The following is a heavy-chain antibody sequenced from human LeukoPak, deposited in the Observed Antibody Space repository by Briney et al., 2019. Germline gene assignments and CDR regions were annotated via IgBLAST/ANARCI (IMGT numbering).Heavy chain of an antibody. D-gene: IGHD6-13*01. CDR2: ISYDGSNK. V-gene: IGHV3-30*07. CDR3: ARGGLGAAGTGWFDP. Sequence: GRSLRLSCAASGFTFSSYAMHWVRQAPGKGLEWVAVISYDGSNKYYADSVKGRFTISRDNSKNTLYLQMNSLRAEDTAVYYCARGGLGAAGTGWFDPWGQGTLVTVSS. CDR1: GFTFSSYA. J-gene: IGHJ5*02.